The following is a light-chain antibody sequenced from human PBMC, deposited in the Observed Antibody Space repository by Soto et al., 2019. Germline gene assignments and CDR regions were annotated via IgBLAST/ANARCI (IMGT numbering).Light chain of an antibody. Sequence: EIVMTQSPGTLSVSPGERATLSCRASQGIGTNLAWYQQRPGQAPRLLIYAASSRATDIPARFTGRGSGTEFTLTISRLQSEDFAVYFCQQYNNWPLYTFGQGTKLEI. CDR1: QGIGTN. CDR2: AAS. CDR3: QQYNNWPLYT. J-gene: IGKJ2*01. V-gene: IGKV3-15*01.